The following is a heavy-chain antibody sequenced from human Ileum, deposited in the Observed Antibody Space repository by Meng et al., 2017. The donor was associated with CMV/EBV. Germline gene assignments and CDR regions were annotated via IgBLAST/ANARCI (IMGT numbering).Heavy chain of an antibody. CDR1: GFPFGAYY. Sequence: LRLAGAASGFPFGAYYMAWVRQAPGKGLEWVSYITSSGDIIYYADSVKGRFTISRDNAKSSLYLEINSLRAEDTAVYYCARGNYGFDYWGQGTLVTVSS. D-gene: IGHD4-17*01. CDR2: ITSSGDII. CDR3: ARGNYGFDY. V-gene: IGHV3-11*01. J-gene: IGHJ4*02.